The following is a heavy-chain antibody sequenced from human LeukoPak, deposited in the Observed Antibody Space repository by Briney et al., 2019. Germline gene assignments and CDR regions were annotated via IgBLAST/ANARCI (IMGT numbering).Heavy chain of an antibody. J-gene: IGHJ4*02. D-gene: IGHD3-22*01. Sequence: ASVKVSCKASGYTFTSYGISWVRQAPGQRLEWMGWINAGNGNTKYSQKFQGRVTITRDTSASTAYMELSSLRSEDTAVYYCAREYYYDSSGYDYWGQGTLVTVSS. CDR1: GYTFTSYG. CDR3: AREYYYDSSGYDY. V-gene: IGHV1-3*01. CDR2: INAGNGNT.